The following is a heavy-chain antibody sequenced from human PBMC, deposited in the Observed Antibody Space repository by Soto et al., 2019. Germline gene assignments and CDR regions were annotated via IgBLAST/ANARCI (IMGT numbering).Heavy chain of an antibody. J-gene: IGHJ4*02. CDR1: GGSISSSSYY. CDR3: ARLSLPYYYDSSGYYRFDY. Sequence: SETLSLTCTVSGGSISSSSYYWGWIRQPPGKGLEWIGSIYYSGSTYYNPSLKSRVTISVDTSKNQFSLKLGSVTAADTAVYYCARLSLPYYYDSSGYYRFDYWGQGTLVT. CDR2: IYYSGST. D-gene: IGHD3-22*01. V-gene: IGHV4-39*01.